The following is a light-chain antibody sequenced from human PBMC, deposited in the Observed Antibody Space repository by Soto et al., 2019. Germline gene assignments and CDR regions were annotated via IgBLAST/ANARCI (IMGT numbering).Light chain of an antibody. CDR2: GAF. Sequence: EIVMTQSPVTLSVSPGERATLSCRASQSVRSNLAWYQHKPGQAPSLLIYGAFTRATGIPARCSGTGSGTEFTLTISSLQSEDFALYYCQQYNDWPLTFGQGTKVEV. CDR3: QQYNDWPLT. J-gene: IGKJ1*01. CDR1: QSVRSN. V-gene: IGKV3-15*01.